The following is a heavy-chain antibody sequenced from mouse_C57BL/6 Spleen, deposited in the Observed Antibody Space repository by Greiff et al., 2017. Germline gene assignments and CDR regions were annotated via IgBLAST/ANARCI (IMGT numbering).Heavy chain of an antibody. CDR1: GYTFTSYW. D-gene: IGHD2-3*01. V-gene: IGHV1-61*01. CDR2: IYPSDSET. Sequence: QVQLQQPGAELVRPGSSVKLSCKASGYTFTSYWMDWVKQRPGQGLEWIGNIYPSDSETHYNQKFKDKATLTVDKSSSTAYMQLSSLTSEDSAVXYCAREGGYYDSTGFAYWGQGTLVTVSA. CDR3: AREGGYYDSTGFAY. J-gene: IGHJ3*01.